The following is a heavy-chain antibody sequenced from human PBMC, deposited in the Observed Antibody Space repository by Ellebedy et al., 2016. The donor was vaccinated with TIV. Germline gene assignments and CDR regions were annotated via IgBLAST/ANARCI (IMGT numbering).Heavy chain of an antibody. V-gene: IGHV4-31*03. CDR2: IYYSGST. CDR1: GGSISSGGYF. CDR3: ARPGWELLRAAFDI. J-gene: IGHJ3*02. D-gene: IGHD1-26*01. Sequence: SETLSLXXTVSGGSISSGGYFWSWIRQHPGKGLEWIGYIYYSGSTNYNPSLKSRVTISVDTSKNQFSLNLSSVTAADTAVYYCARPGWELLRAAFDIWGQGTMVTVSS.